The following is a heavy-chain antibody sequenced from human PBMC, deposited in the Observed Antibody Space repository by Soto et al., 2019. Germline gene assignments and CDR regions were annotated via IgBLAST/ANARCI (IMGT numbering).Heavy chain of an antibody. J-gene: IGHJ5*02. Sequence: EVQLLESGGGLVQPGGSLRLSCAVSGFSFSTYAMSWVRQAPGKGLEWVSGISAGGGNTYYADSVRGRFTISRDNSKXXXXXXXXXXXXXXXXXXXXXXXXXXXVVSWFDPWGQGTLVTVSS. V-gene: IGHV3-23*01. CDR1: GFSFSTYA. D-gene: IGHD2-15*01. CDR2: ISAGGGNT. CDR3: XXXXXXXVVSWFDP.